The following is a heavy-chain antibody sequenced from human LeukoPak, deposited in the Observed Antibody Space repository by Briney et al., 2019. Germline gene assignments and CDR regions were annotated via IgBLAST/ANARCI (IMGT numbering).Heavy chain of an antibody. D-gene: IGHD5-18*01. Sequence: VASVKVSCKATGYTFTSYGITWVREAPGQGLEWMGWISAYNGNTNDAQMLQGRVTMTTDTSTSTAYMELRSLRSDDTAVYYCARDRFSGIQLWLRYAFDIWGQGTMVTVSS. J-gene: IGHJ3*02. CDR1: GYTFTSYG. CDR2: ISAYNGNT. CDR3: ARDRFSGIQLWLRYAFDI. V-gene: IGHV1-18*01.